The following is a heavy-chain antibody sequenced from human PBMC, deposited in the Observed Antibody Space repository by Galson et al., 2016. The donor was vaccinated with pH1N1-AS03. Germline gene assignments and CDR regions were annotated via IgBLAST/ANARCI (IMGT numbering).Heavy chain of an antibody. J-gene: IGHJ4*02. CDR1: GFRLSNHW. Sequence: QSGAEVKKPGESLKISCEGSGFRLSNHWIGWVRQMPGKGLEWMGIIYPGDSDSRYSPSFQGHVTISADKSINTAYLQWTSLQASDTAMYYCAKLAVANRWFLDYWGQGTLVTVS. CDR2: IYPGDSDS. D-gene: IGHD6-19*01. V-gene: IGHV5-51*03. CDR3: AKLAVANRWFLDY.